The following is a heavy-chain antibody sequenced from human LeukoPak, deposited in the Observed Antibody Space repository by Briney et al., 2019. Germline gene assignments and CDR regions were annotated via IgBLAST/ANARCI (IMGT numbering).Heavy chain of an antibody. Sequence: GGSLRLSCAASGFTFSSYAMSWVRQAPGKGLEWVSAISGSGGSTYYADSVKGRFTISRDNSKNTLYLQMNSLRAEDTAVYYCAKVVWNRGYSGYAYFDYWGQGTLVTVSS. CDR1: GFTFSSYA. V-gene: IGHV3-23*01. CDR2: ISGSGGST. D-gene: IGHD5-12*01. J-gene: IGHJ4*02. CDR3: AKVVWNRGYSGYAYFDY.